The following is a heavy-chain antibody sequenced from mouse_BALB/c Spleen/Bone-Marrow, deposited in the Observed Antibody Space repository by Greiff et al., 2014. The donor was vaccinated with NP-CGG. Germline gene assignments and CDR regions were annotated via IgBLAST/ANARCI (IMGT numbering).Heavy chain of an antibody. V-gene: IGHV5-17*02. D-gene: IGHD1-1*01. CDR2: ISSGSSTV. CDR3: ARSGSSSGSFDY. Sequence: EVKLVESGGGLVQPGGSRKLSCAASGFTFSSFGMHWVRQAPEKGLEWVAYISSGSSTVYYADKVMGRFTISRDNPKNTLFLQMTSLRSEDTAMYYCARSGSSSGSFDYWGQGPSRTVSA. CDR1: GFTFSSFG. J-gene: IGHJ2*02.